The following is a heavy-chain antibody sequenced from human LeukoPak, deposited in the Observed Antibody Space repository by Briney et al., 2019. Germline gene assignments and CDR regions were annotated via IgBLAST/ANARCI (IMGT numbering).Heavy chain of an antibody. CDR3: ARVVVVGLHLDY. D-gene: IGHD2-15*01. CDR2: IYYRGST. CDR1: GGSISSSSYY. Sequence: SETLSLTCTVSGGSISSSSYYWGWVRQPPGKRLELIGSIYYRGSTYYSPSLESRVTISVDTSENHFSLKLNSVTAADTAVYYCARVVVVGLHLDYWGQGTLVTVSS. J-gene: IGHJ4*02. V-gene: IGHV4-39*07.